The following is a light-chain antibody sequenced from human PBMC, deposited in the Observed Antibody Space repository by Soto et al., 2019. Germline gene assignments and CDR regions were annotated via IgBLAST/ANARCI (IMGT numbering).Light chain of an antibody. J-gene: IGKJ2*01. CDR2: SAS. CDR1: QDIKNF. CDR3: PQFDNLPYA. V-gene: IGKV1-33*01. Sequence: DIQMTQSPSSLSASIGDRVTITCQASQDIKNFLNGYQQKPGKAPQLLIYSASNLATGVPSRFSGSGFGTDFTCTISSLQPEDIETEYCPQFDNLPYACGRGNKLESK.